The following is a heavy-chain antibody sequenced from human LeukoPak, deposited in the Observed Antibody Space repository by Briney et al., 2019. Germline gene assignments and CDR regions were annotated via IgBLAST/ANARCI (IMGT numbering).Heavy chain of an antibody. CDR1: GFTVSSNY. J-gene: IGHJ4*02. CDR3: ARDRTGRQPFDY. D-gene: IGHD2-2*01. Sequence: GGSLRLSCAASGFTVSSNYMSWVRQAPGKGLEWVSVIYSGGSTYYADSVKGRLTISRDNSKNTLYLQMNSLRAEDTAVYYCARDRTGRQPFDYWGQGTLVTVSS. V-gene: IGHV3-53*01. CDR2: IYSGGST.